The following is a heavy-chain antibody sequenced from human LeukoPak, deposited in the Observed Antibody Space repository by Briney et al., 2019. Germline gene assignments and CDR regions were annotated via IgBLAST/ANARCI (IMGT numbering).Heavy chain of an antibody. D-gene: IGHD3-10*01. V-gene: IGHV3-21*04. Sequence: GGSLRLSCAASGFTFSSYSMNWVRQAPGKGLEWVSSISGSSSYIYYADSVKGRFTISRHNAKNSLYLQMNSLRAEDTAVYYCARVVDGSGSYDNHDSFDIWRQGTMVTVSS. CDR3: ARVVDGSGSYDNHDSFDI. J-gene: IGHJ3*02. CDR1: GFTFSSYS. CDR2: ISGSSSYI.